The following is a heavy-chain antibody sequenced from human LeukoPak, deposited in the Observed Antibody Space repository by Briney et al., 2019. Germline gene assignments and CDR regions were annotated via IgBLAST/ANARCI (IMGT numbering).Heavy chain of an antibody. CDR3: AKRGRNYYDSSGYWERYFDY. Sequence: PGGSLRLSCAASGFTFSSYGMHWVRQAPGKGLEWVAVISYDGSNKYYADSVKGRFTISRDNSKNTLYLQMNSLRAEDTAVYYCAKRGRNYYDSSGYWERYFDYWGQGTLVTVSS. J-gene: IGHJ4*02. V-gene: IGHV3-30*18. D-gene: IGHD3-22*01. CDR2: ISYDGSNK. CDR1: GFTFSSYG.